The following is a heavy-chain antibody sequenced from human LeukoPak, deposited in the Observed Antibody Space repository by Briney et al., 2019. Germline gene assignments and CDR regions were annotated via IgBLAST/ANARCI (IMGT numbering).Heavy chain of an antibody. Sequence: ASVKVSCKASGYTFTSYGISWVRQAPGQGLEWMGWISAYNGNTNYAQKLQGRVTMTTDTSTSTAYMELRSLRSDDTAVYYCARGPYGSGSYLLHYYYYYYMDVWGKGTTVTVSS. J-gene: IGHJ6*03. CDR3: ARGPYGSGSYLLHYYYYYYMDV. V-gene: IGHV1-18*01. CDR2: ISAYNGNT. CDR1: GYTFTSYG. D-gene: IGHD3-10*01.